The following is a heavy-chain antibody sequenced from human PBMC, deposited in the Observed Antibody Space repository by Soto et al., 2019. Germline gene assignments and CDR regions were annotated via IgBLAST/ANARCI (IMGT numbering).Heavy chain of an antibody. CDR2: ISYDGSNK. J-gene: IGHJ6*04. V-gene: IGHV3-30-3*01. CDR1: GFTLSSYA. D-gene: IGHD6-6*01. CDR3: ATHSPPARQGPNYFYYGMDL. Sequence: GGSLRLSCAASGFTLSSYAVHWVRQAPGKGLEWGAVISYDGSNKYYADSVKGRFTISRDNSKNTLYLQMNSLRAEDTAVYYCATHSPPARQGPNYFYYGMDLWGYGTTVTASS.